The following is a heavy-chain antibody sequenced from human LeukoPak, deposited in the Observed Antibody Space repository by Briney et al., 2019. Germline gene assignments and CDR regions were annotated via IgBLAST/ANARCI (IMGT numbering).Heavy chain of an antibody. D-gene: IGHD1-26*01. Sequence: ASVKDSCKASGGTFSSYAISWVRQAPGQGLEWMGGIIPIFGTANYAQKFQGRVTITADESTSTAYMELSSLRSEDTAVYYCARDRLFGGSYLNAFDIWGQGTMVAVSS. CDR3: ARDRLFGGSYLNAFDI. J-gene: IGHJ3*02. V-gene: IGHV1-69*13. CDR1: GGTFSSYA. CDR2: IIPIFGTA.